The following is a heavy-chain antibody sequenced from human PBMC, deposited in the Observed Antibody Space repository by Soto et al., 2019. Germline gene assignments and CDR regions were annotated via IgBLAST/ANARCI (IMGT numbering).Heavy chain of an antibody. V-gene: IGHV3-21*04. CDR1: GFTFSSYS. J-gene: IGHJ4*02. CDR3: AKDTYSSSWYF. D-gene: IGHD6-13*01. CDR2: ISSSSSYI. Sequence: GGSLRLSCAASGFTFSSYSMNWVRQAPGKGLEWVSSISSSSSYIYYVDSVKGRFTISRDNSKNTLYLQMNSLRAEDTAVYYCAKDTYSSSWYFWGQGTLVTVSS.